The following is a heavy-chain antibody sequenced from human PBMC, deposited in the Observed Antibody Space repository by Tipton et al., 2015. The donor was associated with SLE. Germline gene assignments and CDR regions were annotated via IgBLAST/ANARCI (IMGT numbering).Heavy chain of an antibody. Sequence: SLRLSCAISGFNFDDFDMHWVRQVPGKGPEWVSGIRRQGVSKGSADSVKGRFTISRDNAKRSLYLQMNSVRGEDTAFYYCAREAVAGTPYDYFDFWGQGVLVTISS. J-gene: IGHJ4*02. CDR3: AREAVAGTPYDYFDF. CDR1: GFNFDDFD. CDR2: IRRQGVSK. D-gene: IGHD6-19*01. V-gene: IGHV3-9*01.